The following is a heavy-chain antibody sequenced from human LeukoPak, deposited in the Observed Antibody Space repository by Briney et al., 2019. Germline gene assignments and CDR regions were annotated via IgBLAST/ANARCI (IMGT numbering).Heavy chain of an antibody. CDR1: GFTFSSYS. Sequence: PGGSLRLSCAASGFTFSSYSMNWVRQAPGKGLEWVSSISSSSSYIYYADAVKGRFTISRDNAKNSLYLQMNSLRAEDTAVYYCASAKTYYYDSSGYWSAFDIWGQGTMVTVSS. CDR2: ISSSSSYI. J-gene: IGHJ3*02. D-gene: IGHD3-22*01. CDR3: ASAKTYYYDSSGYWSAFDI. V-gene: IGHV3-21*01.